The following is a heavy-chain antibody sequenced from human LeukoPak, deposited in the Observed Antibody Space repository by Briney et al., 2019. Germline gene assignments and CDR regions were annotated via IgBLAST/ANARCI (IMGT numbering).Heavy chain of an antibody. Sequence: SQTLSLTCTVSGGSISSGGYYWSWIRQHPGKGLEWIGYIYYSGSTYYNPSLKSRVTISVDTSKNQFSLKLGSVAAADTAVYHCARLGYGSIWPDYWGQGTLVTVSS. D-gene: IGHD6-13*01. J-gene: IGHJ4*02. CDR1: GGSISSGGYY. CDR3: ARLGYGSIWPDY. CDR2: IYYSGST. V-gene: IGHV4-31*03.